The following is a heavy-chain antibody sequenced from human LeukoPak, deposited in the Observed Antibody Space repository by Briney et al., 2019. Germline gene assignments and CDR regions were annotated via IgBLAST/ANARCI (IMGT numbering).Heavy chain of an antibody. CDR3: ARGNGGYDFDY. D-gene: IGHD5-12*01. J-gene: IGHJ4*02. CDR2: FYYSGST. CDR1: GGSISSYY. V-gene: IGHV4-59*01. Sequence: SETLSLTCTVSGGSISSYYWSWIRQPPGKGLEGIGYFYYSGSTNYNPSLKRRVTISVDTSKNQFSLKLNSVTAADTAVYYCARGNGGYDFDYWGQGTLVTVSS.